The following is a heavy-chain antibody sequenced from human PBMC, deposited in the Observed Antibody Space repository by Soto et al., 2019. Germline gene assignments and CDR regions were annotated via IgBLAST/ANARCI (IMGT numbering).Heavy chain of an antibody. CDR1: GFTFSNYV. Sequence: VGSLRLSCAASGFTFSNYVMHWVRQAPGNGLEGVAFISYDGIKTYYADSVKGRFTISRDNSKNTLYLQMNSLRPEDTAVYHCAKDREYSNTWPDYWGQGTLVTVSS. D-gene: IGHD6-13*01. CDR2: ISYDGIKT. CDR3: AKDREYSNTWPDY. V-gene: IGHV3-30*18. J-gene: IGHJ4*02.